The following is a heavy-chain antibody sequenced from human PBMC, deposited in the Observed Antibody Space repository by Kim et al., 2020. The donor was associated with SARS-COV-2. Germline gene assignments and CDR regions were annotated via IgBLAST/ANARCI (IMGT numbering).Heavy chain of an antibody. D-gene: IGHD2-8*01. J-gene: IGHJ6*02. V-gene: IGHV3-74*01. CDR3: CMVLRSYYYYGMDV. Sequence: AASVKGRFTISRDNAKNTLYLQMNSLRAEDTAVYYCCMVLRSYYYYGMDVWGQGTTVTVSS.